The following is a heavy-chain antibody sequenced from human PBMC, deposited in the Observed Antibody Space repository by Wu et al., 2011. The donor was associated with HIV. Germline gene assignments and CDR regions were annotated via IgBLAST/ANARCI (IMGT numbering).Heavy chain of an antibody. V-gene: IGHV1-69*14. Sequence: QVQLVQSGAEMKKPGSSVKVSCTASGGTFSSYAISWVRQAPGQGLEWMGRIIPIFGTAIYAHKFQGRLTITADKSSNTASMELTSLKSEDTAVYYCATDPTIAVAGTKSFWGRGTLVSVSS. D-gene: IGHD6-19*01. CDR1: GGTFSSYA. CDR3: ATDPTIAVAGTKSF. J-gene: IGHJ4*02. CDR2: IIPIFGTA.